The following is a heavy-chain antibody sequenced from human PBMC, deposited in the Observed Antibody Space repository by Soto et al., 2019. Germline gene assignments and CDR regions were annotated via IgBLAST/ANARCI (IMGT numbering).Heavy chain of an antibody. CDR1: GFSFSTSA. J-gene: IGHJ6*02. CDR3: PKYSGDFPLYNGLNF. V-gene: IGHV3-23*01. CDR2: ISGSSDVA. Sequence: PGVSLRLSCAASGFSFSTSAMNWVRQAPGKGPEWISLISGSSDVAYYAESVTGRFTSSRDNSKNTLYLQMKRLRVEDTAIYYCPKYSGDFPLYNGLNFWGQGTTVTVSS. D-gene: IGHD1-26*01.